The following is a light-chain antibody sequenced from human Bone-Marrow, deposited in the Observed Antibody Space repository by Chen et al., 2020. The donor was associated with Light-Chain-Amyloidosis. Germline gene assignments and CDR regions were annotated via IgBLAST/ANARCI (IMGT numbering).Light chain of an antibody. CDR1: QSVSSSY. CDR2: GAS. CDR3: QQYGSSPPYT. V-gene: IGKV3-20*01. J-gene: IGKJ2*01. Sequence: IVLMQSPGPLSLSPGERATRSCRSSQSVSSSYLAWFQQKPGQAPRLLIYGASSRATGIPDRFGGSGSGTDFTLTISRLEPEDFAVYYCQQYGSSPPYTFGQGTKLEIK.